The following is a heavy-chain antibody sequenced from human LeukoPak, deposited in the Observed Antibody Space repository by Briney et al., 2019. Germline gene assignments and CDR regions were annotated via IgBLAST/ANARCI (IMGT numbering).Heavy chain of an antibody. CDR3: ARALGYCSGGSCTRGYNWFDP. Sequence: SETLSLTCTVSGGSISSGGYYWSWIRQHPGKGLEWIGYIYYSGSTYYNPSLKSRVTISVDTSMNQFSLKLSFVTTADTAVYYCARALGYCSGGSCTRGYNWFDPWGQGTLVTVPS. J-gene: IGHJ5*02. D-gene: IGHD2-15*01. CDR1: GGSISSGGYY. CDR2: IYYSGST. V-gene: IGHV4-31*03.